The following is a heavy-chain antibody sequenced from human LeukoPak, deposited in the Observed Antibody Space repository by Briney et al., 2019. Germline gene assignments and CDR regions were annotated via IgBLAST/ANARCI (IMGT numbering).Heavy chain of an antibody. Sequence: SGTLSLTCAVSGGSISSNNWWSWVRQPPGKGLEWIGETYHSGSTNYNPSLKSRLIMSVDKPQNQFSLRLNSVTAADTAVYYCASGIMGATRRYYFDSWGQGIPVTVSS. V-gene: IGHV4-4*02. CDR3: ASGIMGATRRYYFDS. CDR1: GGSISSNNW. D-gene: IGHD1-26*01. J-gene: IGHJ4*02. CDR2: TYHSGST.